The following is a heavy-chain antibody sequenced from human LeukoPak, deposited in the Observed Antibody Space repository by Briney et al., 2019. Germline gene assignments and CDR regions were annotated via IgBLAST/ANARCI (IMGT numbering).Heavy chain of an antibody. D-gene: IGHD5-18*01. CDR1: GYTFTSYY. Sequence: ASVTVSCKASGYTFTSYYMHWVRQAPGQGLEWMGIINPSGGSTSYAQKFQGRVTMTRDMSTSTVYMELSSLRSEDTAVYYCAREGPEGVYSYGPRSQVGFDYWGQGTLVTVSS. CDR2: INPSGGST. J-gene: IGHJ4*02. CDR3: AREGPEGVYSYGPRSQVGFDY. V-gene: IGHV1-46*01.